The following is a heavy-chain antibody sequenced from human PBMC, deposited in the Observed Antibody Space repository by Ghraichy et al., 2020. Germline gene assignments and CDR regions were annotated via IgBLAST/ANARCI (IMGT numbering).Heavy chain of an antibody. CDR2: IGGGGSST. CDR1: GFIFSNYA. Sequence: GGSLRLSCAAFGFIFSNYAMSWVRQAPGKGLEWVSAIGGGGSSTYYADSVKGRFTISRDNSENTLYLQMNSLRAEDTAVYYCALYTVNFDFWGQGTLVTVSS. J-gene: IGHJ4*02. V-gene: IGHV3-23*01. CDR3: ALYTVNFDF. D-gene: IGHD2-2*02.